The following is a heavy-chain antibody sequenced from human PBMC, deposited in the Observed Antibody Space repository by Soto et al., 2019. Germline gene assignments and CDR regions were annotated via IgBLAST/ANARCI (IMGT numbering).Heavy chain of an antibody. CDR3: AREVAGIYWYFDL. J-gene: IGHJ2*01. D-gene: IGHD1-26*01. CDR1: GGSISSSSSNY. Sequence: QVQLQESGPGLVKPSGTLSLTCAVSGGSISSSSSNYWSWVRQPPGKGLEWIGDIYESGSTNYNPSLTSRVTISMDKSKNQFSLKVTSVTAADTAVYYRAREVAGIYWYFDLWGRGTLVTVSS. CDR2: IYESGST. V-gene: IGHV4-4*02.